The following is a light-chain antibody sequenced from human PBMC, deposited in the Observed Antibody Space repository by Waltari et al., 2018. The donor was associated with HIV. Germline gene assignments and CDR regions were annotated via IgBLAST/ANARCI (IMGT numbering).Light chain of an antibody. Sequence: DIVLTQSPATLSSSPGERATLSCRTSQSVSSYLAWYQQKPGQAPRLLIYDASNRATGIPARFSGSWSGTDCTLTISSLEPEDFAVYYCQQRSNWPPGLTFGGGTKVEIK. CDR3: QQRSNWPPGLT. V-gene: IGKV3-11*01. CDR2: DAS. CDR1: QSVSSY. J-gene: IGKJ4*01.